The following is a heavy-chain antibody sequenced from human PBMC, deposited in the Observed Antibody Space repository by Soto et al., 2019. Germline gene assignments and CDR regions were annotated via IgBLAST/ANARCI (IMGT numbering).Heavy chain of an antibody. D-gene: IGHD5-12*01. Sequence: EVRLVESGGGFVQPGRSLRLSCTVSGFTFDEHSMHWVRQAPGKGLEWVSGINYNGGRVAYVDSVRGRFTIARDNAINSLFLQMNSLRTEDTGLYFCSKGRPLYSGLDTDFDDWGQGTPVTVSS. CDR2: INYNGGRV. CDR3: SKGRPLYSGLDTDFDD. CDR1: GFTFDEHS. J-gene: IGHJ4*02. V-gene: IGHV3-9*01.